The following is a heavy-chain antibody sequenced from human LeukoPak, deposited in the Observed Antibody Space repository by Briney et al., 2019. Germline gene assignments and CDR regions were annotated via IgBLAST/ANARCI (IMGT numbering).Heavy chain of an antibody. CDR1: GGSISSGGYY. D-gene: IGHD6-13*01. CDR2: IYTSGST. V-gene: IGHV4-61*02. J-gene: IGHJ5*02. CDR3: ARGISAAAKSWFDP. Sequence: PSQTLSLTCTVSGGSISSGGYYWSWIRQPAGKGLEWIGRIYTSGSTNYNPSLKSRVTISVDTSKNQFSLKLSSVTAADTAVYYCARGISAAAKSWFDPWGQGTLVTVSS.